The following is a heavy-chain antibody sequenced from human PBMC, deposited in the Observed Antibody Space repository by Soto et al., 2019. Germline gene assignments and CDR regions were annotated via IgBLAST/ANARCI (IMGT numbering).Heavy chain of an antibody. CDR2: IYYSGST. CDR1: GGSISSYY. D-gene: IGHD2-2*01. CDR3: ARSVGYCSSTSCSFAAKDWFDP. Sequence: SETLSLTCTVSGGSISSYYWSWIRQPPGKGLEWIGYIYYSGSTNYNPSLKSRVTISVDTSKNQFSLKLSSVTAADTAVYYCARSVGYCSSTSCSFAAKDWFDPWGQGTLVTVSS. V-gene: IGHV4-59*01. J-gene: IGHJ5*02.